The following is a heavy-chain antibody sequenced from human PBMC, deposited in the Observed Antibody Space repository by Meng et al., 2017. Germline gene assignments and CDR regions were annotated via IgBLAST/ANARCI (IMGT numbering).Heavy chain of an antibody. J-gene: IGHJ2*01. CDR1: GGSFSGYY. D-gene: IGHD6-19*01. CDR3: AREIAVAAHYYWYFDL. Sequence: HPWAPGRSNPSETLSLPCAVDGGSFSGYYWSWIRQPPGKGLEWIGEINRSGSTNYNPSLKSRVTISVDTSKNQFSLKLNSVTAADTAVYYCAREIAVAAHYYWYFDLWGRGTLVTVSS. V-gene: IGHV4-34*01. CDR2: INRSGST.